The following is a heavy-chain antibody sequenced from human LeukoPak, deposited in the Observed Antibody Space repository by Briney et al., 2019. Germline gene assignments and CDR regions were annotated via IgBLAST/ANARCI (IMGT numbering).Heavy chain of an antibody. CDR1: GFTFSSYR. CDR2: IKQDGSEK. V-gene: IGHV3-7*01. CDR3: ARDGAKAGAFDI. J-gene: IGHJ3*02. Sequence: GGSLRLSCAASGFTFSSYRMSWVRQAPGKGLEWVANIKQDGSEKYYVDSVKGRFTISRDNAKNSLYLQMNSLRAEDTAVYYCARDGAKAGAFDIWGQGTMVTVSS. D-gene: IGHD3-16*01.